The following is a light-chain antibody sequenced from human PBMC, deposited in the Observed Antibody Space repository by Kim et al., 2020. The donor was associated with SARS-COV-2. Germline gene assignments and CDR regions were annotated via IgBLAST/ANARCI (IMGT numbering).Light chain of an antibody. Sequence: SVALGQTVKITCRGDSLRNYYASCYQQKPGQAPILVFYGKNNRPSGIPHRFSGSSSRDTATLTITGTQAEDEADYYCNSRDSSGVVFGGGTKVTVL. CDR1: SLRNYY. CDR3: NSRDSSGVV. CDR2: GKN. V-gene: IGLV3-19*01. J-gene: IGLJ2*01.